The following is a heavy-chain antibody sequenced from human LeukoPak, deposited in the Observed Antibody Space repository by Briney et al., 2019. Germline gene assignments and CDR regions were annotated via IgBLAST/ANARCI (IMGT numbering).Heavy chain of an antibody. D-gene: IGHD6-19*01. CDR2: INAGNGNT. J-gene: IGHJ5*02. CDR1: GYTFTSYA. V-gene: IGHV1-3*01. CDR3: ARGPSHSSGWKWDWFDP. Sequence: AASVTVSCKASGYTFTSYAMHWVRQAPGQRLEWMGWINAGNGNTKYSQKFQGRVTITRDTSASTAYMELSSLRSEDTAVYYCARGPSHSSGWKWDWFDPWGQGTLVTVSS.